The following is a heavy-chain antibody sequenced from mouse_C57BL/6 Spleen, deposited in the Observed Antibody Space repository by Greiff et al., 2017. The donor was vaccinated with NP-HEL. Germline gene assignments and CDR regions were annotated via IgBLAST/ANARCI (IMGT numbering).Heavy chain of an antibody. CDR3: ARSYGYPFAY. Sequence: VHVKQSGPELVKPGASVKIPCKASGYTFTDYNMDWVKQSHGKSLEWIGDINPNNGGTIYNQKFKGKATLTVDKSSSTAYMELRSLTSEDTAVYYCARSYGYPFAYWGQGTLVTVSA. D-gene: IGHD2-2*01. V-gene: IGHV1-18*01. CDR2: INPNNGGT. CDR1: GYTFTDYN. J-gene: IGHJ3*01.